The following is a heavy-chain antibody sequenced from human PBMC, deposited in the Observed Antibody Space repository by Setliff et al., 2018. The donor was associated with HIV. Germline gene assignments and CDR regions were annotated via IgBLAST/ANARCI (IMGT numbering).Heavy chain of an antibody. J-gene: IGHJ3*01. V-gene: IGHV4-4*07. CDR2: VHSTGTT. CDR3: ARARITMTGGRLEPYAFDR. Sequence: PSETLSLTCTVSGGSFSTYYWSWIRQPAGEGLEYIGRVHSTGTTIYNPSLKSRVTMSVDTSKNQLSLKLRSVTAADTAVYYCARARITMTGGRLEPYAFDRWGQGTKVTV. CDR1: GGSFSTYY. D-gene: IGHD3-22*01.